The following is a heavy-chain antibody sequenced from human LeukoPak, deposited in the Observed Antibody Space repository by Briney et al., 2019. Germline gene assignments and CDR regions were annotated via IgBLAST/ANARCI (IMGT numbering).Heavy chain of an antibody. CDR1: GYXFTSYG. V-gene: IGHV1-18*01. CDR2: ISSYNGNT. D-gene: IGHD6-19*01. J-gene: IGHJ4*02. Sequence: ASVKVFCKASGYXFTSYGISWVRQDPGQGLEWMGWISSYNGNTNYAQKLQGRVTMTTDTSTSTAYMELRSLRSDDTAVYYCAREGRTVAGTGFDYWGQGTLVTVSS. CDR3: AREGRTVAGTGFDY.